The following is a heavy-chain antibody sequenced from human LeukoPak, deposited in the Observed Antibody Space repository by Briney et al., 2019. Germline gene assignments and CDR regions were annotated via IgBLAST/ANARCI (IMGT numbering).Heavy chain of an antibody. D-gene: IGHD6-13*01. CDR2: IYHSGST. Sequence: PSGTLSLTCAVSGGSISSSNWWSWVRQPPGKGLEWIGEIYHSGSTNYNPSLKSRVTISVDTSKNQFSLKLSSVTAADTAVYYCARLAIAAAGTVFDYWGQGTLVTVSS. CDR3: ARLAIAAAGTVFDY. CDR1: GGSISSSNW. V-gene: IGHV4-4*02. J-gene: IGHJ4*02.